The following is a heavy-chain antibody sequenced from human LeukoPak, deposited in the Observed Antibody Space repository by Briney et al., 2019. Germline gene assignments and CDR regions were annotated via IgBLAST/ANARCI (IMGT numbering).Heavy chain of an antibody. CDR3: ANSRDFWNPMDV. CDR2: ISWNSGSI. D-gene: IGHD3-3*01. V-gene: IGHV3-9*01. Sequence: PGGSLRLSCAASGFTFDDYAMHWVRQAPGKGLEWVSGISWNSGSIGYADSVKGRFTISRDNAKNSLYLQMNSLRAEDTALYYCANSRDFWNPMDVWGKGTTVTVSS. J-gene: IGHJ6*03. CDR1: GFTFDDYA.